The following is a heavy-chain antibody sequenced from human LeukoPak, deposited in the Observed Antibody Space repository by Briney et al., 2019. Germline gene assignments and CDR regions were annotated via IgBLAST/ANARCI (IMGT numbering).Heavy chain of an antibody. CDR2: INHSGST. J-gene: IGHJ4*02. D-gene: IGHD2-2*01. CDR3: ARMRVPAAKGPFDY. V-gene: IGHV4-34*01. Sequence: SETLSLTCAVYGGSFSGYYWSWIRQPPGNGLEWIGEINHSGSTNYNPSLKSRVTISVDTSKNQFSLKLSSVTAADTAVYYCARMRVPAAKGPFDYWGQGTLVTVSS. CDR1: GGSFSGYY.